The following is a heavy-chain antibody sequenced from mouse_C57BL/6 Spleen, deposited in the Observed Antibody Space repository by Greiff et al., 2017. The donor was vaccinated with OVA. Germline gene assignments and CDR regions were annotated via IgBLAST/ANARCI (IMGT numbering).Heavy chain of an antibody. D-gene: IGHD1-1*01. CDR2: ISSGSSTI. CDR3: ARGSSYGYAMDY. Sequence: DVKLVESGGGLVKPGGSLKLSCAASGFTFSDYGMHWVRQAPEKGLEWVAYISSGSSTIYYADTVKGRFTISRDNAKNTLFLQMTSLRSEDTAMYYCARGSSYGYAMDYWGQGTSVTVSS. J-gene: IGHJ4*01. V-gene: IGHV5-17*01. CDR1: GFTFSDYG.